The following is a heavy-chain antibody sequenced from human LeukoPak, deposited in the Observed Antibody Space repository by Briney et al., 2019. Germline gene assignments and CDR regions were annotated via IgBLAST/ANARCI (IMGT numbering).Heavy chain of an antibody. J-gene: IGHJ6*03. CDR2: INHSGST. CDR1: GGSFSGYY. D-gene: IGHD4-17*01. CDR3: ASNPVTTYYYYMDA. Sequence: PSETLSLTCAVYGGSFSGYYWSWIRQPPGKGLEWIGEINHSGSTNYNPSLKSRVTISVDTSKNQFSLKLSSVTAADTAVYYCASNPVTTYYYYMDAWGKGTTVTVSS. V-gene: IGHV4-34*01.